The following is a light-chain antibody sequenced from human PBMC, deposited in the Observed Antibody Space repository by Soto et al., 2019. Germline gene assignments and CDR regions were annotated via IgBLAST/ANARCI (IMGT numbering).Light chain of an antibody. J-gene: IGKJ2*01. CDR2: WAS. CDR3: QQYYSTPPST. CDR1: QSVLNSSKNKNH. Sequence: DIVMTQSPDSLAVSLGERATVNCKSSQSVLNSSKNKNHLAWYQQKPGQPPKLLIYWASTRESGVPDRFIGSGSGTDFTLTISSLQAEDVAVYYYQQYYSTPPSTFGQGTKLEIK. V-gene: IGKV4-1*01.